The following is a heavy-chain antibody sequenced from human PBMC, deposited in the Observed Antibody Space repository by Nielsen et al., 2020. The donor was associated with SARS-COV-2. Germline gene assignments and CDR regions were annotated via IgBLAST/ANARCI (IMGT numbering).Heavy chain of an antibody. Sequence: GRSLRLSCAASGFTFSSYAMRWVRQAPGKGLEWVSAISGNGGSTYYADSVKGRFTISRDNSKNTVYLQMDSLRAEDTAVYYCARGTRVSYFYFDYWGQGTLVTVSS. CDR1: GFTFSSYA. D-gene: IGHD2/OR15-2a*01. CDR2: ISGNGGST. V-gene: IGHV3-23*01. J-gene: IGHJ4*02. CDR3: ARGTRVSYFYFDY.